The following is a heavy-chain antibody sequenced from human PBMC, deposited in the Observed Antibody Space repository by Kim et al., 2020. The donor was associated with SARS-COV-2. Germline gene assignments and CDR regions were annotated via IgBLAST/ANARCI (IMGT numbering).Heavy chain of an antibody. J-gene: IGHJ4*02. V-gene: IGHV1-8*01. CDR2: MNPNSGNT. CDR1: GYTFTSYD. Sequence: ASVKVSCKASGYTFTSYDINWVRQATGQGLEWMGWMNPNSGNTGYAQKFQGRVTMTRNTSISTAYMELSSLRSEDTAVYYCARGGELLWNHAKVYFDYWGQGTLVTVSS. D-gene: IGHD1-26*01. CDR3: ARGGELLWNHAKVYFDY.